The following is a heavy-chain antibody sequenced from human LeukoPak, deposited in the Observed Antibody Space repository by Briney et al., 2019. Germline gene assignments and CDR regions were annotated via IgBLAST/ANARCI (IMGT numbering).Heavy chain of an antibody. CDR3: ARRGTYWNALGC. J-gene: IGHJ4*02. V-gene: IGHV4-39*01. CDR1: GGSVSDNGSF. CDR2: VSYTGST. D-gene: IGHD1-1*01. Sequence: PSETLSLTCTVSGGSVSDNGSFWGWIRQPPGKGLEWIGSVSYTGSTHYDPSLKSRVTMSIDTSKNQFSLNLTPVTAADTAVYYCARRGTYWNALGCWGQGALVTVSS.